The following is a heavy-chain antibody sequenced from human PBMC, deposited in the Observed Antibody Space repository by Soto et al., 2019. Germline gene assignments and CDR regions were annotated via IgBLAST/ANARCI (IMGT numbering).Heavy chain of an antibody. CDR3: ARDSRAGYYYMDV. J-gene: IGHJ6*03. D-gene: IGHD3-10*01. CDR1: GFTFSSYS. V-gene: IGHV3-21*01. CDR2: ISSSSSYI. Sequence: EVQLVESGGGLVKPGGSLRLSCAASGFTFSSYSMNWVRQAPGKGLEWVSSISSSSSYIYYADSVKGRFTISRDNAKNSLYLQMNSLRAEDTAVYYCARDSRAGYYYMDVWGKGTTVTVSS.